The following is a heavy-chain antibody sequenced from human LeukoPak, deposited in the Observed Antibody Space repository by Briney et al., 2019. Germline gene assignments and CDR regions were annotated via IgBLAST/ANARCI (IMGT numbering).Heavy chain of an antibody. Sequence: SETLALTCAVSGYSISSGYYWGWIRQPPGKGLEWIGSIYHSGSTYYNPSLKSRVTISVDTSKNQFSLKLSSVTAADTAVYYCARRKRWLQFSFDPWGQGTLVTVSS. CDR3: ARRKRWLQFSFDP. D-gene: IGHD5-24*01. V-gene: IGHV4-38-2*01. CDR1: GYSISSGYY. J-gene: IGHJ5*02. CDR2: IYHSGST.